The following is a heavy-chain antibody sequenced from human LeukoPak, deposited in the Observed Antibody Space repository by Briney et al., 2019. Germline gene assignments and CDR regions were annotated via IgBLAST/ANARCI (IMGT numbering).Heavy chain of an antibody. Sequence: ASVKVSCKASGYTFTRYYIHWVRQAPGQGLEWMGVINPSGGSTTHARKFQGRVTMTRDTSTSTVYMELSSLRSEDTAVYYCARSYSSGWYWGDWFDPWGQGTLVIVSS. V-gene: IGHV1-46*01. CDR3: ARSYSSGWYWGDWFDP. J-gene: IGHJ5*02. D-gene: IGHD6-19*01. CDR2: INPSGGST. CDR1: GYTFTRYY.